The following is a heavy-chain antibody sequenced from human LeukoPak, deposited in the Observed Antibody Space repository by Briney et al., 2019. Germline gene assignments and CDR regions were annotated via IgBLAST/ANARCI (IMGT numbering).Heavy chain of an antibody. Sequence: ASVKVSCKASGYTFTGYYIHWVRQAPAHGLEWLGVIKPNAGDTKYAQKFQGRVTVTRDTSISTAYMELSRLRSDDTAVYYCVTSSAVGGAQRAIGYWGQGTLVTVSS. CDR1: GYTFTGYY. V-gene: IGHV1-2*02. D-gene: IGHD3-10*01. CDR2: IKPNAGDT. CDR3: VTSSAVGGAQRAIGY. J-gene: IGHJ4*02.